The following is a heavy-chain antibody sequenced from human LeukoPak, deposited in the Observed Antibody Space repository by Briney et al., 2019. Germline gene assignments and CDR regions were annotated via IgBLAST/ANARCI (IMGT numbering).Heavy chain of an antibody. Sequence: SETLSLTCTVSGGSISSSSYYWGWIRQPPGKGPEWIGSIYYSGSTYYNPSLKSRVTISVDTSKNQFSLKLSSVTAADTAVYYCARQNLYYDFWSGYYGETKPLGYWGQGTLVTVSS. V-gene: IGHV4-39*07. D-gene: IGHD3-3*01. CDR1: GGSISSSSYY. J-gene: IGHJ4*02. CDR2: IYYSGST. CDR3: ARQNLYYDFWSGYYGETKPLGY.